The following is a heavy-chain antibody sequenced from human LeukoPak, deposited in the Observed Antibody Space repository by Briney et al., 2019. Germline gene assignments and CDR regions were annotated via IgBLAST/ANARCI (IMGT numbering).Heavy chain of an antibody. D-gene: IGHD3-3*01. Sequence: ASLKVCCKASGYTFTSYGSRWVRHAPGQGLEWMGWISAYNGNTNYAQKLQGRVTMTTDTSTSTAYMELRSLRSDDTAVYYCARDLRFLEWLFMDVWGQGTTVTVSS. CDR1: GYTFTSYG. CDR2: ISAYNGNT. V-gene: IGHV1-18*01. J-gene: IGHJ6*02. CDR3: ARDLRFLEWLFMDV.